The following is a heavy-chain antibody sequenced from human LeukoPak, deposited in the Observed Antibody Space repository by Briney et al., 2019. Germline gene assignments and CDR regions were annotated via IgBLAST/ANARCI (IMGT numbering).Heavy chain of an antibody. Sequence: PGRSLRLSCAASGFTFSSYGMHWVRQAPGKGLEWVAVIWYDGSNKYYADSVKGRFTISRDNSKNTLYLQMNSLRAEDTAVYYCARDRELTSYDSAALDIWGHGTMVTASS. D-gene: IGHD3-22*01. V-gene: IGHV3-33*01. CDR1: GFTFSSYG. CDR3: ARDRELTSYDSAALDI. J-gene: IGHJ3*02. CDR2: IWYDGSNK.